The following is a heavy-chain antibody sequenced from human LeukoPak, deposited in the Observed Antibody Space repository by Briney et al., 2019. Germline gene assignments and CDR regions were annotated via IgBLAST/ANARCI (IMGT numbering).Heavy chain of an antibody. CDR2: INHSGST. V-gene: IGHV4-34*01. D-gene: IGHD3-10*01. J-gene: IGHJ5*02. Sequence: SETLSLTCAVYGGSFSGYYWSWIRQPPGKGLEWIGEINHSGSTNYNPYLMSRVFISLDTSTNQFSLMLSYVISADTAVYYYSRRGHRGSGSYRFDPWGQGTLDRVSS. CDR1: GGSFSGYY. CDR3: SRRGHRGSGSYRFDP.